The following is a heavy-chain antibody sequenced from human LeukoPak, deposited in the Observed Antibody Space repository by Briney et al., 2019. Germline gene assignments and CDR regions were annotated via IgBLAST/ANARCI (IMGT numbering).Heavy chain of an antibody. J-gene: IGHJ3*02. CDR1: GVPLSIDG. Sequence: GGSLRLSCAESGVPLSIDGLHWVRQAPGKGIEWVAVIYYDGYNRYYGDSVKGRFTISRDNSKNMMYLQMDSLSPEDTAVYYCASAGGSESFDIWGPGTMVTVSS. V-gene: IGHV3-30*12. CDR2: IYYDGYNR. D-gene: IGHD3-10*01. CDR3: ASAGGSESFDI.